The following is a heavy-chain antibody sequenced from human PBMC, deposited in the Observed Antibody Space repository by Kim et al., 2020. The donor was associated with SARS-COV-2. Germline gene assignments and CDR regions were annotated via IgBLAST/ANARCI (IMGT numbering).Heavy chain of an antibody. CDR1: GFALSSYH. J-gene: IGHJ4*02. Sequence: GESLKISCAASGFALSSYHMSWVRQAPGKGLEWVSYINADSTTIYYADSVKGRFTISRDNAKNSLYLQINSLRDEDTAVYYCARDSNYGGTFDYWGQGTLVAVST. CDR3: ARDSNYGGTFDY. CDR2: INADSTTI. V-gene: IGHV3-48*02. D-gene: IGHD3-10*01.